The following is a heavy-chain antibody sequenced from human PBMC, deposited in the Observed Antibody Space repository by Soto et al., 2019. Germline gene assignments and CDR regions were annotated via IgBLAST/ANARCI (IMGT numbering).Heavy chain of an antibody. V-gene: IGHV3-23*01. J-gene: IGHJ4*02. D-gene: IGHD2-15*01. CDR3: AKRRGAGGHFDY. Sequence: GGSLRLSCAAFVFDFNKYAMTWVRQAPGKGLQWVAVVSIGGSTHYADSVRGRFTISRDNSKNTLSLQMNSLTAEDTAVYFCAKRRGAGGHFDYWGQGALVTVSS. CDR1: VFDFNKYA. CDR2: VSIGGST.